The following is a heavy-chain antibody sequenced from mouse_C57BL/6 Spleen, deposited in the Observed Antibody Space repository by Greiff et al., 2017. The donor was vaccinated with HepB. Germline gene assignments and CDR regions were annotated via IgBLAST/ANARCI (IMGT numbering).Heavy chain of an antibody. Sequence: QVQLQQSGAELVRPGASVTLSCKASGYTFTDYEMHWVKQTPVHGLEWIGAIDPETGGTAYNQKFKGKAILTADKSSSTAYMELRSLTSEDSAVYYCTRTDGYYRYFDVWGTGTTVTVSS. CDR2: IDPETGGT. CDR1: GYTFTDYE. J-gene: IGHJ1*03. V-gene: IGHV1-15*01. CDR3: TRTDGYYRYFDV. D-gene: IGHD2-3*01.